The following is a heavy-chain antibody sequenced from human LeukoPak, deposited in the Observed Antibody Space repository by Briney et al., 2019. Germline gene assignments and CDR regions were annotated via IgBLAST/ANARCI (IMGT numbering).Heavy chain of an antibody. J-gene: IGHJ4*02. D-gene: IGHD6-13*01. Sequence: ASVKVSCKASGYTFATYGFCWVRQAPGHGLEWMGWICANTGKTDYARKFQGRVTMTTDTSTSTAYMELRSLRPDDTAVYYCAKVAGDRMDYWGQGTLLTVSS. CDR1: GYTFATYG. V-gene: IGHV1-18*01. CDR3: AKVAGDRMDY. CDR2: ICANTGKT.